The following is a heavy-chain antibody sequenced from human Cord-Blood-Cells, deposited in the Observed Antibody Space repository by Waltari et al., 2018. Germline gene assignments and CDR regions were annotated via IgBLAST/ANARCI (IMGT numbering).Heavy chain of an antibody. V-gene: IGHV1-2*04. D-gene: IGHD4-17*01. CDR2: INPNSGGT. J-gene: IGHJ4*02. CDR3: ARAAHGDYGDFPFDY. Sequence: QVQLVQSGAEVKKPGASVKVSCKASGYTFTGYYMHWVRPATGQGLEWMGWINPNSGGTNYAQKFQGWVTMTRDTSISTAYMELSRLRSDDTAVYYCARAAHGDYGDFPFDYWGQGTLVTVSS. CDR1: GYTFTGYY.